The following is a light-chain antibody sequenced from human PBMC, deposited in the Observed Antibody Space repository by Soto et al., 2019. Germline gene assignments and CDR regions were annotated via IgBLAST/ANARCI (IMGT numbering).Light chain of an antibody. CDR2: DDT. CDR1: QGISSD. V-gene: IGKV1-13*02. CDR3: GQFNRG. J-gene: IGKJ3*01. Sequence: AIQLTQSPSSLSASVGDRVTITCRASQGISSDLAWNQQKPGKAPKLLIYDDTTLESGVPSRFSGSGSGTDFTLTISSLQPEDFASYDWGQFNRGFGPGTKVYIK.